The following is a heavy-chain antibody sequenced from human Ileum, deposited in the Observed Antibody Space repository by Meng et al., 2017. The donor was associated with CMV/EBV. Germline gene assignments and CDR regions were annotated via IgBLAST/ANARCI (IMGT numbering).Heavy chain of an antibody. Sequence: GESLKISCAASGFTFSSYWMSWVRQAPGKGLERVANIKQDGSEKYYVDSVKGRFTISRDNAKNSLYLQMNSLRAEDTAVYYCARDLSGHGTGSYFDFWGQGTLVTVSS. V-gene: IGHV3-7*01. D-gene: IGHD3-10*01. CDR3: ARDLSGHGTGSYFDF. CDR2: IKQDGSEK. CDR1: GFTFSSYW. J-gene: IGHJ4*02.